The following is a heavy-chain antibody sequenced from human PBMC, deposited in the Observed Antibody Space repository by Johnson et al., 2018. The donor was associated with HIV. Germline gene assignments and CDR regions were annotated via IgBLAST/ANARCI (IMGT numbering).Heavy chain of an antibody. Sequence: MQLVESGGGLVQPGGSLRLSCVASGFTFSNYWMNWVRQAPGKGLEWVANIKQDGSEKYYVDSVKGRFTISRDNSKNTLYLQMNSLRAEDTAVYYCAKDISQWLIRAFDIWGQGTMVTVSS. J-gene: IGHJ3*02. CDR3: AKDISQWLIRAFDI. CDR2: IKQDGSEK. V-gene: IGHV3-7*01. CDR1: GFTFSNYW. D-gene: IGHD5-12*01.